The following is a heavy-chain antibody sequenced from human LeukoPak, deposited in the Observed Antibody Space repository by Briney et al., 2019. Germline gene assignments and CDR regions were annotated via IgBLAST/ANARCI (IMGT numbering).Heavy chain of an antibody. V-gene: IGHV3-30*18. J-gene: IGHJ4*02. D-gene: IGHD3-10*01. CDR3: AKDRYGSGSYYVDY. Sequence: PGGSLRLSCAASGFTFSSYGMHWVRQAPGKGLEWVAVISYDGSNKYYADSVKGRFTISRDNSKNTLYLQMNSLRAEDTAVYYCAKDRYGSGSYYVDYWGQGTLVTVSS. CDR1: GFTFSSYG. CDR2: ISYDGSNK.